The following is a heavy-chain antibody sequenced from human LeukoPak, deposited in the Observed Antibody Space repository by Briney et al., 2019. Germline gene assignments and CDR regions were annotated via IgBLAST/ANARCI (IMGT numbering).Heavy chain of an antibody. V-gene: IGHV3-23*01. J-gene: IGHJ4*02. CDR2: INDRGTNT. D-gene: IGHD6-25*01. CDR3: ANTLGGGEY. Sequence: PGGSLRLSCTTSGFPFGDYYMAWIRQAPEKGLEWVSAINDRGTNTNYADSVKGRLTISRDNSKNTLFLQMASLRVEDTAVYYCANTLGGGEYWGQGTLVTVSS. CDR1: GFPFGDYY.